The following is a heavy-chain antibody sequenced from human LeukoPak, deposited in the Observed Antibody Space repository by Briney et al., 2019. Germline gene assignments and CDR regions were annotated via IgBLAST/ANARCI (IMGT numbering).Heavy chain of an antibody. CDR2: MRDNGRDK. D-gene: IGHD6-6*01. V-gene: IGHV3-30*02. J-gene: IGHJ4*02. Sequence: GGSLRLSCAASGFTLSSYGIHWVRQAPGKGLEWVSFMRDNGRDKYYRDSVKGRFTTSRDNSKNTLYLQMNSLRAEDTAVYYCARDALRSSSFSYFDYWGQGTLVTVSS. CDR3: ARDALRSSSFSYFDY. CDR1: GFTLSSYG.